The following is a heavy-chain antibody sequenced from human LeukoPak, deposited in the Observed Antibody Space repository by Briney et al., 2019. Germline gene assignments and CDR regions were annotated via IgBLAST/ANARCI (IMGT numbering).Heavy chain of an antibody. Sequence: GGSLRLSCAASGFTFSSYAMSWVRQAPGKGLEWVSVISGSGGSTHYAGSVKGRFTISRDNSENTLYLQMDSLRADDTAVYYCATGTLSVAGRCDYWGQGTLVTVSS. CDR2: ISGSGGST. CDR1: GFTFSSYA. CDR3: ATGTLSVAGRCDY. V-gene: IGHV3-23*01. J-gene: IGHJ4*02. D-gene: IGHD6-19*01.